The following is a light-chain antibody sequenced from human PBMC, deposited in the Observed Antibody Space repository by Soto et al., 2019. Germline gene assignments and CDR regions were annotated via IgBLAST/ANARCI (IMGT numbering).Light chain of an antibody. CDR2: EAT. CDR1: SSDVGGYNY. CDR3: SSYTDTNTYV. Sequence: QSALTQPASVSGSPGQSITISCTGTSSDVGGYNYVSWYQQHPGKAPKVVIFEATKRPSGVSTRFSGSKSGNTASLTISGLQAEDEADYYCSSYTDTNTYVFGSGTKVTVL. J-gene: IGLJ1*01. V-gene: IGLV2-23*01.